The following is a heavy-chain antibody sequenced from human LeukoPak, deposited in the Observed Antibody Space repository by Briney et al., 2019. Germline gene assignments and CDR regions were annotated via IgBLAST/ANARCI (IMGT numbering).Heavy chain of an antibody. J-gene: IGHJ4*02. CDR1: GFTFRSYG. CDR3: AKDTDIAAVGYYFDY. V-gene: IGHV3-30*02. D-gene: IGHD6-13*01. CDR2: ISYDGNDK. Sequence: GGSLRLSCAASGFTFRSYGMHWVRQAPGKGLEWVAVISYDGNDKHYADSVKGRFTISRDNSKNTLYLQMNSLRAKDTAVYYCAKDTDIAAVGYYFDYWGQGTLVTVSS.